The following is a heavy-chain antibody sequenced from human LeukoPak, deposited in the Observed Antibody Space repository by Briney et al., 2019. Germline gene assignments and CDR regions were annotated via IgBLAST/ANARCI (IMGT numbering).Heavy chain of an antibody. D-gene: IGHD5-12*01. Sequence: ASVKVSCKASGYSFTGYYMHWVRQAHGPGLEWMGRINPNSGGTNYAQNFQGRGTMTRDTSISTAYMELRRLRSDDTAVYYCARGHSGYPDYWGQGTLVTVSS. CDR3: ARGHSGYPDY. CDR2: INPNSGGT. CDR1: GYSFTGYY. J-gene: IGHJ4*02. V-gene: IGHV1-2*06.